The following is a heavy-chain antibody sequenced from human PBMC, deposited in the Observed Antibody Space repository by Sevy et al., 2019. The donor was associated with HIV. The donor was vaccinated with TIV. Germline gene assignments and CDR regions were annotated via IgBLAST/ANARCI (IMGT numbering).Heavy chain of an antibody. V-gene: IGHV1-2*02. CDR3: ARAPLQEYYYGMDV. CDR1: GYTFTGYY. CDR2: INPNSGDT. Sequence: ASVKVSCKVSGYTFTGYYLHWVRQAPGQGLEWMGWINPNSGDTNYAQKFQGRVTMTRDTSISTSYMELSNLRSDDTAVFYCARAPLQEYYYGMDVWGQGTTVTVSS. J-gene: IGHJ6*02.